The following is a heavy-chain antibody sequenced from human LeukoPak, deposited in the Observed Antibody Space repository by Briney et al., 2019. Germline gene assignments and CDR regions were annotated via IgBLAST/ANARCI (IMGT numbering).Heavy chain of an antibody. J-gene: IGHJ3*02. CDR1: GGSISSYY. V-gene: IGHV4-4*07. CDR2: IYTSGST. D-gene: IGHD3-9*01. Sequence: SETLSLTCTVSGGSISSYYWSWIRQPAGKGLGWIGRIYTSGSTNYNPSLKSRVTMSVDTSKNQFSLKLSSATAADTAVYYCARDFGYYDILTGYTPDAFDIWGQGTMVTVSS. CDR3: ARDFGYYDILTGYTPDAFDI.